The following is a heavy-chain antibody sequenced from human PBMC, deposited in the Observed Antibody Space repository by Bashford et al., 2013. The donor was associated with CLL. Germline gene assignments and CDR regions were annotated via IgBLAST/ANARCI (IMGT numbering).Heavy chain of an antibody. CDR2: ISGNSVNT. CDR1: GYTFISYG. Sequence: ASVKVSCKASGYTFISYGTSWVRQAPGQGLEWIGWISGNSVNTNYAQKLQGRVTMTTDTSTSTAYMELRSLKSDDTAVYYCARYRAGTAFRHPKIDYWGQGTTVTVSS. CDR3: ARYRAGTAFRHPKIDY. J-gene: IGHJ4*03. D-gene: IGHD6-19*01. V-gene: IGHV1-18*01.